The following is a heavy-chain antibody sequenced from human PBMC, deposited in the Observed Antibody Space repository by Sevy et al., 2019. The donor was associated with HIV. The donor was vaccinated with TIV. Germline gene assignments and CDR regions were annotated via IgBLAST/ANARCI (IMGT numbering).Heavy chain of an antibody. CDR2: LGGSGGST. CDR1: GFTFSNYA. J-gene: IGHJ3*01. D-gene: IGHD3-22*01. V-gene: IGHV3-23*01. Sequence: GGSLRLSCAASGFTFSNYAMSWVRQAPGKGLEWVSALGGSGGSTFYADSVKGRFTISRDNSKNTLYLQMNSLRAEDTAVYYCAKDITIIVGDAFDVWGRGTMVTVSS. CDR3: AKDITIIVGDAFDV.